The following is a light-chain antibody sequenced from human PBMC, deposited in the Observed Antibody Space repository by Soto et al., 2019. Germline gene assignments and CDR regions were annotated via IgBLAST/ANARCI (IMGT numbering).Light chain of an antibody. V-gene: IGKV1-5*01. J-gene: IGKJ1*01. CDR3: QQYDYSRT. CDR1: HNISNS. CDR2: DVS. Sequence: DVQLTQSPSTLSAFEGDSLTITFGARHNISNSLAWYQHKPGKAPKLLMFDVSNLESGVPARFSGSGSGTEFTLTISSLQSDDFATYYCQQYDYSRTFGQGTKVDIK.